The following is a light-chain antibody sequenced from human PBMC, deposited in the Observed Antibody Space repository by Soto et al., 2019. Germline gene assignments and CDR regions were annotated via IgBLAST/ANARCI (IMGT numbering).Light chain of an antibody. J-gene: IGLJ2*01. V-gene: IGLV1-44*01. CDR2: TNN. CDR3: ASWDDSLNGRVI. CDR1: SSNIGRNT. Sequence: QSVLTQPPSASGTPGQRVTISCSGSSSNIGRNTVNWYQHLPGTAPKLLIYTNNQRPSGVPDRFSGSKSGASASLAISGLQSEDEGDYYCASWDDSLNGRVIFGGGTKLTVL.